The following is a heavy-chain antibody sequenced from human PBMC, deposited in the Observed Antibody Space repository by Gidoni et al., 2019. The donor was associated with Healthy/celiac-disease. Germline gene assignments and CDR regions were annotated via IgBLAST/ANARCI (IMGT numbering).Heavy chain of an antibody. D-gene: IGHD2-15*01. Sequence: QVQLQQLGAGLLKPSETLSLTCAVYGGSFSGYYWRWIRQPPGKGLEWIGEINHTGSTNYNPSLKSRVTISVDTSKNQFSLKLSSVTAADTAVYYCARSHYRTRTNDRSGGSCLGYWGQGTLVTVSS. CDR2: INHTGST. J-gene: IGHJ4*02. CDR1: GGSFSGYY. CDR3: ARSHYRTRTNDRSGGSCLGY. V-gene: IGHV4-34*01.